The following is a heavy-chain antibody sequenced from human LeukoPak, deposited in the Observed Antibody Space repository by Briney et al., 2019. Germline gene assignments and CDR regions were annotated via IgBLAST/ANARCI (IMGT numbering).Heavy chain of an antibody. CDR2: IYPGDSDT. CDR3: ARPRAYSTDSYYLDY. V-gene: IGHV5-51*01. CDR1: GYSFTTYW. Sequence: GESLKISCKASGYSFTTYWIGWVRQMPGKGLEWMGIIYPGDSDTRYSPSFQAQVTISADKSISTAYLQWSSLKASDTAMYYCARPRAYSTDSYYLDYWGQGTLVTVSS. J-gene: IGHJ4*02. D-gene: IGHD3-16*01.